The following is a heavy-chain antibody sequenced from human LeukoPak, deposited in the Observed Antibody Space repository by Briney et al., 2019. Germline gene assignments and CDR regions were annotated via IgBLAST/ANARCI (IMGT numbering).Heavy chain of an antibody. Sequence: PSQTLSLTCTVSGGSISRGGYYWTWIRQHPGKGLEWIGYIYHDGNTYYSPSLKSRLTISVDTSKNQFSLNLNSMTAADTAVYYCARVPMGASNYYYMDLWGKGTTVTVSS. J-gene: IGHJ6*03. CDR1: GGSISRGGYY. V-gene: IGHV4-31*03. CDR3: ARVPMGASNYYYMDL. D-gene: IGHD1-26*01. CDR2: IYHDGNT.